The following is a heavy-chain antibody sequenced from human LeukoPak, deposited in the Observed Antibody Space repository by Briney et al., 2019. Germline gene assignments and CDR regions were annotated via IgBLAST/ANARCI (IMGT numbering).Heavy chain of an antibody. CDR1: GYTFTSYY. V-gene: IGHV1-46*01. CDR3: ASGTQSTSWESYYYYMDV. Sequence: GASVKVSCKASGYTFTSYYMHWVRQAPGQGLEWMGIINPSGGSTSYAQKFQGRVTITADKSTSTAYMELSSLRSEDTAVYYCASGTQSTSWESYYYYMDVWGKGTTVTVSS. D-gene: IGHD2-2*01. CDR2: INPSGGST. J-gene: IGHJ6*03.